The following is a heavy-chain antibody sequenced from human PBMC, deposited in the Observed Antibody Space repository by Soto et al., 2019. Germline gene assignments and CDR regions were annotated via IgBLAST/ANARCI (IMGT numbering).Heavy chain of an antibody. CDR3: VKANMYDFDY. CDR1: GFTFSSYA. Sequence: EVQLVESGGGLVQPGGSLRLSCSASGFTFSSYAMHWVRQAPGKGLEYVSAISSNGGGTYYADTVKGRFTISRDNSKNTLYLQMSSLRAEDTAVYYCVKANMYDFDYWGQGTLVTVSS. D-gene: IGHD2-8*01. CDR2: ISSNGGGT. V-gene: IGHV3-64D*06. J-gene: IGHJ4*02.